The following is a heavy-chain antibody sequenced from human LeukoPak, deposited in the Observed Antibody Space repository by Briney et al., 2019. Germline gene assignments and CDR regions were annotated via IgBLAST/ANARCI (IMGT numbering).Heavy chain of an antibody. Sequence: PGGSLRLSCAASGFIFSNYWMSWVRQAPGKGLEWVASIKQDGSEKYYVDSVKGRFTISRDNAKNSLYLQMNSLRAEDTAVYYCARKRNYYFDYWGQGTLVTVSS. D-gene: IGHD1-7*01. CDR3: ARKRNYYFDY. J-gene: IGHJ4*02. V-gene: IGHV3-7*01. CDR2: IKQDGSEK. CDR1: GFIFSNYW.